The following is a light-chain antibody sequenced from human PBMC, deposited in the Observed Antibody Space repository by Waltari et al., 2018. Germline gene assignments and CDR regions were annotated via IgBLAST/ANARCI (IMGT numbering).Light chain of an antibody. J-gene: IGLJ1*01. CDR1: NNAVGAYNF. CDR2: EVS. Sequence: QSALTQPASVSGSPGQSLTISCTGTNNAVGAYNFASWYQQHPGKAPKLMIHEVSNRPSGVSNRFSGSKSGNTASLTISGLQAEDEADYHCSSYTRSHTYVFGPGTTVTVL. V-gene: IGLV2-14*01. CDR3: SSYTRSHTYV.